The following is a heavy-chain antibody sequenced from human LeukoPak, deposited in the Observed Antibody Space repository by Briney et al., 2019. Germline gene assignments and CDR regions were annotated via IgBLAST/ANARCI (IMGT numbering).Heavy chain of an antibody. J-gene: IGHJ4*02. Sequence: PGGSLRLSCTASGFIFNRNAMHWVRQAPGKGLEYLSAISSNGGSTEYANSVKGRFTISRDNSKNTLYLQMGTLRAEDTAVYFCARGGATTRRPIDSWGQGTLVT. V-gene: IGHV3-64*01. CDR1: GFIFNRNA. CDR2: ISSNGGST. CDR3: ARGGATTRRPIDS. D-gene: IGHD1-26*01.